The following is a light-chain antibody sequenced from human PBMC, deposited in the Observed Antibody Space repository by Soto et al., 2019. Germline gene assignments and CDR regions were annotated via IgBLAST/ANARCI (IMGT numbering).Light chain of an antibody. CDR3: HHCGRSPIFT. CDR2: EAS. CDR1: QTVASNR. V-gene: IGKV3-20*01. Sequence: EVVLTQSPGTLSLSAGERATLSCRASQTVASNRFAWYQQKPGQAPRLLIYEASTTAAGIPDRFSGSGSGTVFTLTNSRLEPEDFGVYFCHHCGRSPIFTFGPGTTVDLK. J-gene: IGKJ3*01.